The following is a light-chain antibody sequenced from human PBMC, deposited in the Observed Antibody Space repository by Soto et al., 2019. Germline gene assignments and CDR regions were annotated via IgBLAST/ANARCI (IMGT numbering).Light chain of an antibody. V-gene: IGLV1-40*01. CDR1: SSNIGAGYD. CDR3: QSYDSSRSVV. CDR2: GNS. Sequence: QPVLTQPPSVSGAPGQRVTISCTGSSSNIGAGYDVHWYQQLPGTAPKLLIYGNSNRPSGVPDRFSGSKSGTSASLAITGLQAEDEAYYSCQSYDSSRSVVFGGGTKLTVL. J-gene: IGLJ2*01.